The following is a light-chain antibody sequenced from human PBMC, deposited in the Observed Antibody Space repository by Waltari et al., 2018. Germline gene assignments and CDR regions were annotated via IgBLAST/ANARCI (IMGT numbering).Light chain of an antibody. CDR1: QNVDRY. CDR3: QQRKNWPPLT. V-gene: IGKV3-11*01. J-gene: IGKJ4*01. CDR2: DTS. Sequence: ETVLTQSPATLSLSPGERATLSCKARQNVDRYLAWYQQKPGQAPRLLIDDTSNRATGIPVRFSGSGSGTDFTLTISSLEPEDFAVYYCQQRKNWPPLTFGGGTKVEIK.